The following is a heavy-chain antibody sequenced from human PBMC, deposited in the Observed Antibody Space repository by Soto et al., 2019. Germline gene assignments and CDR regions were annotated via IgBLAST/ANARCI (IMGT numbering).Heavy chain of an antibody. CDR2: IDPSDSYT. CDR3: ARRELVCSSTSCPYGMDV. J-gene: IGHJ6*02. CDR1: GYSFTSYW. D-gene: IGHD2-2*01. V-gene: IGHV5-10-1*01. Sequence: GESLKISCKGSGYSFTSYWISWVRQMPGKGLEWMGRIDPSDSYTNYSPSFQGHVTISADKSISTAYLQWSSLKASDTAKYYCARRELVCSSTSCPYGMDVGGQGTTVTVSS.